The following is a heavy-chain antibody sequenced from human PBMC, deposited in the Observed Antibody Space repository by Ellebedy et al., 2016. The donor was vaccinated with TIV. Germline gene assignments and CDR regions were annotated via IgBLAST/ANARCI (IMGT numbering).Heavy chain of an antibody. D-gene: IGHD6-19*01. J-gene: IGHJ4*02. Sequence: ASVKVSXXASGYTLNAYYMHWVRQAPGQGLEWMGWINPNSGGTSYAQNFQGRVTMTRDTSISTAYMELSRLKSDDTAVYYCARDNQNWLEIDYWGQGTMVTVSS. CDR2: INPNSGGT. CDR1: GYTLNAYY. CDR3: ARDNQNWLEIDY. V-gene: IGHV1-2*02.